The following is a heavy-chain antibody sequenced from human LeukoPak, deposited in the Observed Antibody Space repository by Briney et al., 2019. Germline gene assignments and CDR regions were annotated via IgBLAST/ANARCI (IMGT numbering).Heavy chain of an antibody. D-gene: IGHD3-3*01. CDR3: ARGGGWSGSNWFDP. CDR2: ISWNSGSI. J-gene: IGHJ5*02. Sequence: GRSLRLSCAASGFTFDDYAMHWLRQAPAKGLEWVSGISWNSGSIGYADSVKGRFTISRDNAKNSLYLQMNSLRGEDMALYYCARGGGWSGSNWFDPWGQGTLVTVSS. CDR1: GFTFDDYA. V-gene: IGHV3-9*03.